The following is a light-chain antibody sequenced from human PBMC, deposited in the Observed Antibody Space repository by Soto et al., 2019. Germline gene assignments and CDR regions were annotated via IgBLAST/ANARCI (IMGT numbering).Light chain of an antibody. V-gene: IGKV3-11*01. CDR2: DVS. J-gene: IGKJ1*01. CDR3: QHYNNWPAWT. CDR1: QSVSNS. Sequence: EIVLTQSPATLSLSPGERVTLSCRASQSVSNSLAWYQQKPGQPPRLLIYDVSNRATGIPARFSGSGSGTDFTLTITSLEPEDFAVYYCQHYNNWPAWTFXQGTKVDIK.